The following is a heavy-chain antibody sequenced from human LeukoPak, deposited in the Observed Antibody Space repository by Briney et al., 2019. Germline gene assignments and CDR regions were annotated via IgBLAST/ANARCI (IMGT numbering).Heavy chain of an antibody. CDR2: IYYSGST. CDR1: GGSISSGGYY. Sequence: PSETLSLTCTVSGGSISSGGYYWSWIRQHPGKGLEWIGYIYYSGSTYYNPSLKSRVTISVDTSKNQFSLKLSSVTAADTAVYYCAREFSRQQLLTFDPWGQGTLVTVSS. J-gene: IGHJ5*02. V-gene: IGHV4-31*03. CDR3: AREFSRQQLLTFDP. D-gene: IGHD4-23*01.